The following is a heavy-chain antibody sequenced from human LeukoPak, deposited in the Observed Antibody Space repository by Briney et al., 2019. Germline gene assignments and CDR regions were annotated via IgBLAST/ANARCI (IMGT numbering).Heavy chain of an antibody. J-gene: IGHJ5*02. CDR1: GFTFSSYS. CDR2: ISSSSSYI. D-gene: IGHD3-16*01. CDR3: TRGGTDNWFDP. V-gene: IGHV3-21*04. Sequence: PGGSLRLSCAASGFTFSSYSMNWVRQAPGKGLEWVSSISSSSSYIYYADSVKGRFTISRDNANNSLYLQMNSLRAEDTAVYYCTRGGTDNWFDPWGQGTLVTVSS.